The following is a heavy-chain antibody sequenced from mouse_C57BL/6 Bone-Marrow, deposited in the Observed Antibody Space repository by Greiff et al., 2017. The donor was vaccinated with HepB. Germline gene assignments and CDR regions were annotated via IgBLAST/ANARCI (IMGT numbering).Heavy chain of an antibody. Sequence: QVQLKQSGAELVRPGTSVKMSCKASGYTFTNYWIGWAKQRPGHGLEWIGDIYPGGGYTNYNEKFKGKATLTADKSSSTAYMQFSSLTSEDSAIYYCARSNFTTPVATEWYFDVWGTGTTVTVSS. J-gene: IGHJ1*03. CDR2: IYPGGGYT. CDR1: GYTFTNYW. D-gene: IGHD1-1*01. CDR3: ARSNFTTPVATEWYFDV. V-gene: IGHV1-63*01.